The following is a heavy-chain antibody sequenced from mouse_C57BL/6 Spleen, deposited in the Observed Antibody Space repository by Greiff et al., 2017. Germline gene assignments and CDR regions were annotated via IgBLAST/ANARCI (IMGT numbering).Heavy chain of an antibody. J-gene: IGHJ1*03. V-gene: IGHV1-55*01. CDR3: ARVGGNPYWYFDV. Sequence: VQLQQSGAELVKPGASVKMSCKASGYTFTSYWITWVKQRPGQGLEWIGDIYPGSGSTNYNEKFKSKATLTVDTSSSTAYMQLSSLTSEDSAVYYCARVGGNPYWYFDVWGTGTTVTVSS. CDR1: GYTFTSYW. CDR2: IYPGSGST. D-gene: IGHD2-1*01.